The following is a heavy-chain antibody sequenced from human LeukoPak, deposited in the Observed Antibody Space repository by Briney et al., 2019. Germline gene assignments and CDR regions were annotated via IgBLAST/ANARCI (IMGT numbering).Heavy chain of an antibody. J-gene: IGHJ3*02. CDR2: INHSGTT. V-gene: IGHV4-34*01. CDR3: ARGKSYYGSGTFDI. D-gene: IGHD3-10*01. Sequence: SETLSLTCAVYGGSFSAYYWNWFRQPPGKGLEWIGEINHSGTTNYNPSLKSRVTISVDTSKTQFSLSLSSVTAADTAVYYCARGKSYYGSGTFDIWGQGTMVTVSS. CDR1: GGSFSAYY.